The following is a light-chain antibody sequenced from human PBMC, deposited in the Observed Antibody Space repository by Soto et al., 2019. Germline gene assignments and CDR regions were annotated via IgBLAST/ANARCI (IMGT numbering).Light chain of an antibody. CDR2: ETS. J-gene: IGLJ2*01. CDR3: LLSYNGARI. CDR1: TGAVTGGHH. Sequence: QAVVTQAPSLTVSPGGTVTLTCGSSTGAVTGGHHPFWFQQKPGQAPMTLIYETSNKHSWTPARFSGSLLGGKAALTLSGAQPEDEAEYYCLLSYNGARIFGGGTKLTVL. V-gene: IGLV7-46*01.